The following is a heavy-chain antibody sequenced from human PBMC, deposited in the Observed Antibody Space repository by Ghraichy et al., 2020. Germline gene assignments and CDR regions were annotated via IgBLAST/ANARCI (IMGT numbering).Heavy chain of an antibody. CDR1: GDSISTYY. D-gene: IGHD6-19*01. CDR2: IYHTGST. CDR3: ALGGAVAGPYIHY. J-gene: IGHJ4*02. Sequence: SETLSLTCNVSGDSISTYYWTWIRQPPGKELEWIGSIYHTGSTNYNPSLKSRVAISVDTSKNQFSLNLHSVTAADTAVYYCALGGAVAGPYIHYWGQGTLVSVSS. V-gene: IGHV4-59*01.